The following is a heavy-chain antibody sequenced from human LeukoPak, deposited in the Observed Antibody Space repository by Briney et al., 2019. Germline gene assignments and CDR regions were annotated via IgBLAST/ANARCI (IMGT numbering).Heavy chain of an antibody. CDR1: GGSISSYY. J-gene: IGHJ5*02. Sequence: PSETLSLTCTVSGGSISSYYWSWIRQPAGKGLEWIGRIYTSGSTNYNPSLKSRVTMSVDTSKNQFSLKLSSVTAADTAVYYCARGLSVAAVFGVVIKYRTHRFDPWGQGTLVTVSS. CDR3: ARGLSVAAVFGVVIKYRTHRFDP. CDR2: IYTSGST. V-gene: IGHV4-4*07. D-gene: IGHD3-3*01.